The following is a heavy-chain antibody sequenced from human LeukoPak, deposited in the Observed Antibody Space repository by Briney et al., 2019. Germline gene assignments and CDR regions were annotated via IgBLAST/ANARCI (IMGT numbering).Heavy chain of an antibody. CDR2: ISYDGSNK. V-gene: IGHV3-30*01. Sequence: GGSLRLSCAASGFTFSSYAMHWVRQAPGKGLEWVAVISYDGSNKYYADSVKGRFTISRDNSKNTLYLQMNSLRAEDTAVYYCARDFDKYYYDSSGYYLGYWGQGTLVTVSS. D-gene: IGHD3-22*01. CDR3: ARDFDKYYYDSSGYYLGY. J-gene: IGHJ4*02. CDR1: GFTFSSYA.